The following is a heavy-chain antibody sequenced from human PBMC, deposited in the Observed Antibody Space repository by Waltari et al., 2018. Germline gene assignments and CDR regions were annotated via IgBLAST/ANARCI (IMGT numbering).Heavy chain of an antibody. CDR1: GYPFTSYD. V-gene: IGHV1-8*01. CDR3: ARATLRFLEWLFPAEGGMDV. Sequence: QVQLVQSGAEVTKPGASVKVSCKASGYPFTSYDINGVRQATGQGMEWMGWMNPNSGNTGYAQKFQGRVTMTRNTSISTAYMELSSLRSEDTAVYYCARATLRFLEWLFPAEGGMDVWGQGTTVTVSS. D-gene: IGHD3-3*01. CDR2: MNPNSGNT. J-gene: IGHJ6*02.